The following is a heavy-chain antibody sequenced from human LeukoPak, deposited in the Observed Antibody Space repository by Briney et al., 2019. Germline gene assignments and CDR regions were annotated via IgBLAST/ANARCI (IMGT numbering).Heavy chain of an antibody. Sequence: SETLSLTCAVYGGSFSGYYWSWIRQPPGKGLEWIGEINHSGSTNYNPSLKGRVTISVDTSKNQFSLKLSSVTAADTAVYYCARGRKKTGFDYWGQGTLVTVSS. CDR3: ARGRKKTGFDY. J-gene: IGHJ4*02. V-gene: IGHV4-34*01. CDR2: INHSGST. CDR1: GGSFSGYY.